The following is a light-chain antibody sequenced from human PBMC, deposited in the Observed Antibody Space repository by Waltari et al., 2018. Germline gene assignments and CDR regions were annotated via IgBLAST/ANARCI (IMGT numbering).Light chain of an antibody. CDR1: ESVRSY. CDR2: DAS. J-gene: IGKJ4*01. V-gene: IGKV3-11*01. Sequence: EIVLTQSPATLSLSPGEGATLSCRASESVRSYLAWYQQKPGQAPRLLIYDASNRASGIPARFSGSGSETDFSLSISSLEPEDVAVYYCQQRHNWPLTFGGGTKVEIK. CDR3: QQRHNWPLT.